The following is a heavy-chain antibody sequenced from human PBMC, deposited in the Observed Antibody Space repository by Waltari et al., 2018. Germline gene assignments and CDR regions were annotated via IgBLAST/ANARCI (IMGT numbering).Heavy chain of an antibody. CDR1: GYTLTGYY. V-gene: IGHV1-2*06. D-gene: IGHD3-16*01. CDR2: SNPNSGGT. Sequence: QVQLVQSGAEVKKPGDSVKVSCKASGYTLTGYYMHWVRQAPVQGLEWMGRSNPNSGGTNYAQKFQGRVNMTRDTSISTAYMELSRLRSADTAVYYCAMGDEGGPWGQGTLVTVSS. J-gene: IGHJ5*02. CDR3: AMGDEGGP.